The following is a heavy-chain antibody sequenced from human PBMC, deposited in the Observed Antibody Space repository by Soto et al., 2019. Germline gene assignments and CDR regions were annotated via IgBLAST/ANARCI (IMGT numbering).Heavy chain of an antibody. CDR3: ARERDYDFWSGYYTGSTFDI. CDR2: TYYRSKWYN. V-gene: IGHV6-1*01. CDR1: GDSVSSTSAA. Sequence: SQTLSLTCAISGDSVSSTSAAWNWIRQSPSRGLEWLGRTYYRSKWYNDYAVSVKSRITINPDTSKNQFSLQLNSVTPEDTAVYYCARERDYDFWSGYYTGSTFDIWGQGTMVTVSS. J-gene: IGHJ3*02. D-gene: IGHD3-3*01.